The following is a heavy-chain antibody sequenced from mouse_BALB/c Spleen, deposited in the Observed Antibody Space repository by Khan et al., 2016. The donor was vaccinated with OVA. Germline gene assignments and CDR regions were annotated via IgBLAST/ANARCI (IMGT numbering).Heavy chain of an antibody. CDR1: GFNIKDTY. D-gene: IGHD2-10*01. J-gene: IGHJ3*01. Sequence: EVQLQQSGADFVKPGASVKLSCTASGFNIKDTYMHWIHQRPQQGLVWIGRIDPADGNVKYDQKFQDKATIAADASSNKAYLHLSTLTSEDTAVYDCTRGAYNGLFAYWGQGTLVTVSA. CDR2: IDPADGNV. CDR3: TRGAYNGLFAY. V-gene: IGHV14-3*02.